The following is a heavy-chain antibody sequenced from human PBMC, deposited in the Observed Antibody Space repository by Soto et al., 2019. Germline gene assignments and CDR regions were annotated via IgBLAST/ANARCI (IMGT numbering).Heavy chain of an antibody. CDR3: ARQSSAWFSFDC. CDR2: FHYNGST. J-gene: IGHJ4*02. Sequence: NPSETLSLTCTVSGGSISSFYWSWIRQPPGKRLEWIGFFHYNGSTKYNPSLKSRVTISVDTSKNLFSLRFSFVTAADTAVYYCARQSSAWFSFDCWGPGTLVTVSS. D-gene: IGHD6-19*01. V-gene: IGHV4-59*08. CDR1: GGSISSFY.